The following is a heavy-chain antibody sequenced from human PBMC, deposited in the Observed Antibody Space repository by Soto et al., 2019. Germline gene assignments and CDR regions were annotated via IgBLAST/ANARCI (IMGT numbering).Heavy chain of an antibody. V-gene: IGHV1-69*13. D-gene: IGHD1-1*01. J-gene: IGHJ6*02. CDR1: GGTFSDFT. CDR3: ARNGTLTGYSYGMDV. Sequence: GASVKVSFKASGGTFSDFTINWLRQAPGQRLEWMGGIIIPIFDTANYAEKFQGRVTITADESTRTSFMEVSSLRSEDAAVYYCARNGTLTGYSYGMDVWGQGTMVTVSS. CDR2: IIIPIFDTA.